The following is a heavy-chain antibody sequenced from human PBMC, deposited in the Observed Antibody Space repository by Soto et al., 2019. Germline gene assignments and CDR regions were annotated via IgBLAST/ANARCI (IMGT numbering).Heavy chain of an antibody. CDR1: SGCRDTTNW. CDR3: ARRTWGVEV. Sequence: PSETLCLTCAVSSGCRDTTNWWSWVCHPKGKGLEWIGDILHSGNTYSHPSLASRVTFSVDTSKNQFSLNLRSVTAANTAVYYCARRTWGVEVWGQGTMVTVSS. J-gene: IGHJ6*01. CDR2: ILHSGNT. D-gene: IGHD2-8*01. V-gene: IGHV4-4*02.